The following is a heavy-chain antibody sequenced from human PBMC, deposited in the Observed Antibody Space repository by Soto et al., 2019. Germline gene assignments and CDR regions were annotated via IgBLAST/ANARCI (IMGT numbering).Heavy chain of an antibody. V-gene: IGHV5-10-1*01. CDR2: IDPSDSYT. Sequence: TGRIDPSDSYTNYSPSFQGHVTISADKSISTAYLQWSSLKASDTAMYYCARHAEGYYYGMDVWGQGTTVTVSS. CDR3: ARHAEGYYYGMDV. J-gene: IGHJ6*02.